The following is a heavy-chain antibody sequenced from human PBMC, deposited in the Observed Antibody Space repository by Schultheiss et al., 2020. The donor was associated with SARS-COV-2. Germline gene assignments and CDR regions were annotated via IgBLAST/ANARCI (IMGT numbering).Heavy chain of an antibody. CDR3: AKVRYYYGSGSYYNVYAFDI. J-gene: IGHJ3*02. Sequence: GGSLRLSCAASGFTFSSYGMHWVRQAPGKGLEWVAVISYDGSNKYYADSVKGRFTISRDNSKNTLYLQMNSLRAEDTAVYYCAKVRYYYGSGSYYNVYAFDIWGQGTMVTVSS. D-gene: IGHD3-10*01. CDR2: ISYDGSNK. V-gene: IGHV3-30*18. CDR1: GFTFSSYG.